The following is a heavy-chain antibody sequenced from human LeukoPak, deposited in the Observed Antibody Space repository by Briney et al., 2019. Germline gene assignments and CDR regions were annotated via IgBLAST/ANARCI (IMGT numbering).Heavy chain of an antibody. CDR1: GDSISDSIYY. Sequence: SETLSLTCTVSGDSISDSIYYWGWIRQPPGKGLEWIGNIYYSGNTYYNPSLRSRVTISADTSKNQFSLKLSSVTAADTAVFYCARGAYYYGMDYFDYWGQGTLVTVSS. J-gene: IGHJ4*02. CDR2: IYYSGNT. D-gene: IGHD3-10*01. V-gene: IGHV4-39*07. CDR3: ARGAYYYGMDYFDY.